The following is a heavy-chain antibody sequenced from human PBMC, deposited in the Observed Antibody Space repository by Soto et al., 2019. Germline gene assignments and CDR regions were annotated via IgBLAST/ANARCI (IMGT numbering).Heavy chain of an antibody. CDR2: IIPILGTA. D-gene: IGHD3-22*01. V-gene: IGHV1-69*01. CDR1: GGSFSSFS. J-gene: IGHJ4*02. CDR3: TSFDSNGYYPQNHY. Sequence: QVILAQSGAEVKKPGSSVKVSCKVSGGSFSSFSINWVRQAPGQRFEWMGGIIPILGTATFTQKFQDRVTFTADESTATASSTLSSLTSQDTAFYYCTSFDSNGYYPQNHYWGPGTQVTVSS.